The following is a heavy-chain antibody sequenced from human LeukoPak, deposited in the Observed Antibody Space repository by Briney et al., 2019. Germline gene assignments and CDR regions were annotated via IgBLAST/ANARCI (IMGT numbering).Heavy chain of an antibody. CDR1: GFTFSSYA. Sequence: GGSLRLSCAASGFTFSSYAMSWVRQAPGKGLEWVSAIIGSGGSTYYADSVKGRFTISRDNAKNSLYLQMNSLRAEDTAVYYCARAKTKGWFGEASIDYWGQGTLVTVSS. CDR3: ARAKTKGWFGEASIDY. J-gene: IGHJ4*02. V-gene: IGHV3-23*01. D-gene: IGHD3-10*01. CDR2: IIGSGGST.